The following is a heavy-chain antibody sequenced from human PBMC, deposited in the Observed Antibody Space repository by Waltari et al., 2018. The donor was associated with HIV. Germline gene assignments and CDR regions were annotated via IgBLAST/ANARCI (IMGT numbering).Heavy chain of an antibody. CDR2: VLPIFGTA. D-gene: IGHD6-13*01. Sequence: QVQLVQSGAEVKKPGSSVKVSCKASGGTFSSYAISWVRQAPGQGLEWMGGVLPIFGTADYAQKCQGRVTLTADESTSTAYMELGSLRAEDTAVYYCARSLTPGAAGYPPYGMDVWGQGTTVTVSS. V-gene: IGHV1-69*01. J-gene: IGHJ6*02. CDR3: ARSLTPGAAGYPPYGMDV. CDR1: GGTFSSYA.